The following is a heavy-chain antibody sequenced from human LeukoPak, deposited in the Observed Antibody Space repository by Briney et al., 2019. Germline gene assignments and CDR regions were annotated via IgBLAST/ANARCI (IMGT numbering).Heavy chain of an antibody. D-gene: IGHD5-12*01. Sequence: RAGGSLRLSCAASGFTFSSYGMSWVRQPPGKGLEWIGSIYYSGNTYYNPSLKSRVTISVDTSKNQFSLKLSSVTAADTAVYYCARHKIGYDHYYYMDVWGKGTTVTISS. CDR2: IYYSGNT. CDR1: GFTFSSYG. J-gene: IGHJ6*03. CDR3: ARHKIGYDHYYYMDV. V-gene: IGHV4-39*01.